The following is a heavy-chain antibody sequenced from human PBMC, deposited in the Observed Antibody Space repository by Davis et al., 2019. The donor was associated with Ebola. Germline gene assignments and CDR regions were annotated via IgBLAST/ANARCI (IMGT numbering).Heavy chain of an antibody. CDR2: IKSESDGRTT. Sequence: PGGSLRLSCAASGLSFTNAWVNWVRQAPGKGLEWVGRIKSESDGRTTDYAAPVKGRFTISRDDSRKTLYLQMTSLKIEDTAVYYCWSDYGEKYWGQGTLVTVSS. J-gene: IGHJ4*02. D-gene: IGHD4-17*01. CDR1: GLSFTNAW. V-gene: IGHV3-15*01. CDR3: WSDYGEKY.